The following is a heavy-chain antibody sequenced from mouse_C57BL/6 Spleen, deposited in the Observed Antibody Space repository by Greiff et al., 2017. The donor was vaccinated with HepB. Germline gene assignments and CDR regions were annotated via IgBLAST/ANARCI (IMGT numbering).Heavy chain of an antibody. V-gene: IGHV1-39*01. D-gene: IGHD2-1*01. J-gene: IGHJ4*01. CDR3: ARGGNYLYSMDY. Sequence: EVQLQESGPELVKPGASVKISCKASGYSFTDYNMNWVKQSNGKSLEWIGVINPNYGTTSYNQKFKGKATLTVDQSSNTVYMQLNSLTSEDSAVYYSARGGNYLYSMDYWGQGTAVTVSS. CDR2: INPNYGTT. CDR1: GYSFTDYN.